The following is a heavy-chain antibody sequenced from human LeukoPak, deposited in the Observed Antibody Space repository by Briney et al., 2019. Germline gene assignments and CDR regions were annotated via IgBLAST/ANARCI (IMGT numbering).Heavy chain of an antibody. V-gene: IGHV3-74*01. D-gene: IGHD2-21*01. Sequence: AGGSLRLSCAVSGFTFSAHWMHSVRQAPGKGLVWVSRTNSDETIATYADSVKGRFTISRDNAKNTLYLQMNSLRAEDTAVYYCARVWFKNGRGDYFDYWGQGTLVTVSS. CDR2: TNSDETIA. CDR3: ARVWFKNGRGDYFDY. J-gene: IGHJ4*02. CDR1: GFTFSAHW.